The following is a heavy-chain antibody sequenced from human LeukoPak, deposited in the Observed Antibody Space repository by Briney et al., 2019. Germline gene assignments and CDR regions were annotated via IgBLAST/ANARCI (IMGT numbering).Heavy chain of an antibody. CDR2: IIPIFGTA. V-gene: IGHV1-69*13. CDR1: GGTFSSYA. Sequence: SVKVSCKASGGTFSSYAISWVRQAPGQGLEWVGGIIPIFGTANYAQKFQGRVTITADESTSTAYMELSSLRSEDTAVYYCARGRSDDSYFDYWGQGTLVTVSS. J-gene: IGHJ4*02. D-gene: IGHD3-3*01. CDR3: ARGRSDDSYFDY.